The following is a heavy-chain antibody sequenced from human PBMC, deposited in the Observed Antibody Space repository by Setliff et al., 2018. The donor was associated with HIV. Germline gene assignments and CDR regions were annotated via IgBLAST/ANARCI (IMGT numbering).Heavy chain of an antibody. V-gene: IGHV3-43D*04. CDR2: VSWDGSDT. CDR3: VKDTYSTGWYRMDYYYYGMEV. CDR1: GFTFDEYG. J-gene: IGHJ6*02. D-gene: IGHD6-19*01. Sequence: GGSLRLSCAASGFTFDEYGMRWVRQAPGKGLEWVSFVSWDGSDTYYADSMKGRFTISRDNSKKSLYLQMNSLRAEDTALYYCVKDTYSTGWYRMDYYYYGMEVWGQGTTVTAP.